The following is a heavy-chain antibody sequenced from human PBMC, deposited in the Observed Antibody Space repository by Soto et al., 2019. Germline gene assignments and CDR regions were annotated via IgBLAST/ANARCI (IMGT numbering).Heavy chain of an antibody. V-gene: IGHV1-8*01. CDR1: GYTFTSYD. D-gene: IGHD3-10*01. J-gene: IGHJ3*02. Sequence: ASVKVSCKASGYTFTSYDINWVRQATGQGLEWMGWMNPNSGNTGYAQKFQGRVTMTRNTSISTAYMELSSLRSEDTAVYYCGRLLWFGELLEPYAFDIWGQGTMVTVSS. CDR2: MNPNSGNT. CDR3: GRLLWFGELLEPYAFDI.